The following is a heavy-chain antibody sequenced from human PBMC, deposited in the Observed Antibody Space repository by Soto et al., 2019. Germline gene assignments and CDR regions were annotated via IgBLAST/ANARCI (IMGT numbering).Heavy chain of an antibody. CDR2: INGDGSST. CDR1: GFTFSSYW. J-gene: IGHJ4*02. Sequence: EVQLVDSGGGLVQPGGSLRLSCAVSGFTFSSYWMHWVRQVPGKGLVWVSSINGDGSSTTYADYVKGRFTISRDNAKNTLYLQMTSLRAEDTAVYYCTRPRYAGVGTPFDDWGRGTLVTVSS. CDR3: TRPRYAGVGTPFDD. D-gene: IGHD1-1*01. V-gene: IGHV3-74*01.